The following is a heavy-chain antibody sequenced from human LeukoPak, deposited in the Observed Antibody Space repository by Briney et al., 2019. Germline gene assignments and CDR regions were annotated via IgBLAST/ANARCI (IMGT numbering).Heavy chain of an antibody. CDR1: GFTVSSNY. CDR2: IYSGGST. Sequence: GGSLRLSCAASGFTVSSNYMSWVRQAPGKGLEWLSVIYSGGSTYYADSVKGRFTVSRDNSKNTLYLQMNSLRAEDTAVYYCARGDVVVVAATPYDYWGQGTLVTVSS. D-gene: IGHD2-15*01. CDR3: ARGDVVVVAATPYDY. J-gene: IGHJ4*02. V-gene: IGHV3-53*01.